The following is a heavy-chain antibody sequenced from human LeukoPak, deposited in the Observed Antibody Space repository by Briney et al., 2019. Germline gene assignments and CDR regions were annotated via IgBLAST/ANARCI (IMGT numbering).Heavy chain of an antibody. CDR3: ARDFNPRSYDSSGYYPWLAAFDI. D-gene: IGHD3-22*01. CDR2: ISSSGSTI. J-gene: IGHJ3*02. Sequence: PGGSLRLSCAASGFTFSDYYMSWIRQAPGKGLEWVSYISSSGSTIYYADSVKGRFTISRDNAKNSLYLQMNSLRAEDTAVYYCARDFNPRSYDSSGYYPWLAAFDIWGQGTMATVSS. CDR1: GFTFSDYY. V-gene: IGHV3-11*01.